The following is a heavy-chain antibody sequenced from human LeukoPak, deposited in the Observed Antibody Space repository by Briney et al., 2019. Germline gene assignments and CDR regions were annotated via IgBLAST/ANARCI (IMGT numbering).Heavy chain of an antibody. CDR3: TTSRTGDY. D-gene: IGHD6-13*01. V-gene: IGHV3-7*01. Sequence: GGSLRLSCEASGFTSSSYWMSWVRQAPGKGLEWVANIKQDGSEKYYVDSVKGRFTISRDNAKNSLYLQMNSLRAEDTAVYYCTTSRTGDYWGQGTLVTVSS. CDR1: GFTSSSYW. CDR2: IKQDGSEK. J-gene: IGHJ4*02.